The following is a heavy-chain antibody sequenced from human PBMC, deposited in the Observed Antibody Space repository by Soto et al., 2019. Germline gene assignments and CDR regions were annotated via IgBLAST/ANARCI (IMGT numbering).Heavy chain of an antibody. D-gene: IGHD3-22*01. CDR3: SRDPYYSDSRPNRDRFDY. CDR2: IRSKAYGGTT. CDR1: GFTFGDYT. V-gene: IGHV3-49*03. Sequence: GGSLRLSCTASGFTFGDYTLSWFRQAPGKGLEWVGFIRSKAYGGTTQYAASVKGRFSISRDDSKSIAYLQMNSLKTEDTAVYFCSRDPYYSDSRPNRDRFDYWGQGTLVTVSS. J-gene: IGHJ4*02.